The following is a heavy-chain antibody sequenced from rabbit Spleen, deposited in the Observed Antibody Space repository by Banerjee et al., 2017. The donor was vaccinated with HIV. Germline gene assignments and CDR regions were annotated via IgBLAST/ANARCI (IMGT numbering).Heavy chain of an antibody. V-gene: IGHV1S45*01. CDR3: ARGEHFSVGFSAFAIYLDL. Sequence: QEQLLESGGGLVQPGGSLKLSCKASGFDFSSSYYMCWVRQAPGKGLELIACIDTSSVNTADATWAKGRFTISKTSSTTVTLQMTSLTAADTATYFCARGEHFSVGFSAFAIYLDLWGPGTLVTVS. J-gene: IGHJ4*01. CDR2: IDTSSVNT. CDR1: GFDFSSSYY. D-gene: IGHD6-1*01.